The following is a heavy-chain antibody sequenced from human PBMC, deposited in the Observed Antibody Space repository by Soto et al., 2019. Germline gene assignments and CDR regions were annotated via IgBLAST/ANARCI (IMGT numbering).Heavy chain of an antibody. CDR2: ISGRGGVT. Sequence: EVQLLESGGGLVQPGGSLRLTCVGSGFTFRNQDMRWVRQAPGKGLEWVSGISGRGGVTYYADSVKGRFTISRENSKNTLYLKMNNLRANDTAVYYCAKDRQFRSYYESAGHYNDWGQGTLVTVSS. CDR1: GFTFRNQD. J-gene: IGHJ4*02. D-gene: IGHD3-22*01. V-gene: IGHV3-23*01. CDR3: AKDRQFRSYYESAGHYND.